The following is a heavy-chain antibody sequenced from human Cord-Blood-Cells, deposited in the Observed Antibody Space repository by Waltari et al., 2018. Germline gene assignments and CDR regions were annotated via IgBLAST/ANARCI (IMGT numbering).Heavy chain of an antibody. J-gene: IGHJ2*01. D-gene: IGHD2-2*01. CDR2: IYTSGST. V-gene: IGHV4-4*07. CDR3: ARDKGYCSSTSCYVWYFYL. CDR1: GGSISSYY. Sequence: QVQLQESGPGLVKPSETLSLTCTVSGGSISSYYWSWIRQPAGKGLEWIGRIYTSGSTNYNPSLKSRVTMSVDTSKNQFSRKLSSVTAADTAVYYCARDKGYCSSTSCYVWYFYLWGRGTLVTVSS.